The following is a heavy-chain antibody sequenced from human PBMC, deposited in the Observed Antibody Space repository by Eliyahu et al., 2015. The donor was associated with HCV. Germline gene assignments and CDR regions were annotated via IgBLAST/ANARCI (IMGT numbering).Heavy chain of an antibody. CDR1: GFTFSNAW. V-gene: IGHV3-15*01. CDR2: IKSKTDGGTT. Sequence: EVQLVESGGGLVKPGGSLRLSCAASGFTFSNAWMSWVRQAPGKGLEWVGRIKSKTDGGTTDYAAPVKGRFTISRDDSKNTLYLQMNTLKTEDTAVYYCTTDPDYSDSSGYLGFDYWGQGTLVTVSS. CDR3: TTDPDYSDSSGYLGFDY. J-gene: IGHJ4*02. D-gene: IGHD3-22*01.